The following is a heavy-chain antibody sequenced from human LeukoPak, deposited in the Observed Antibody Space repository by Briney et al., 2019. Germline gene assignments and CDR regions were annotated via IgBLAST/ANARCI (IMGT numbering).Heavy chain of an antibody. Sequence: PGESLRLSCAASGFSLSNYAMHWVRQAPGKGLEWVAVISYDGSNKYYADSVKGRFTISRDNSKNTLYLQMNSLRGEDTAVYYCARDSYGLDYWGQGTLVTVSS. CDR2: ISYDGSNK. CDR1: GFSLSNYA. V-gene: IGHV3-30-3*01. CDR3: ARDSYGLDY. J-gene: IGHJ4*02. D-gene: IGHD5-18*01.